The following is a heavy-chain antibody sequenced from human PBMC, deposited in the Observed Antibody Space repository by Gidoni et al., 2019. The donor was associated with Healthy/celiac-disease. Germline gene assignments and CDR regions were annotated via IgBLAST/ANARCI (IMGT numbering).Heavy chain of an antibody. V-gene: IGHV4-59*01. Sequence: QVQLQESGPGLVKPSETLSLTCTVSGGSISSYYWSWIRQPPGKGLEWIGYIYYSGSTNYNPPLKSRVTISVDTSKNQFSLKLSAVTAADTAVYYCAREAGGSHFDYWGQGTLVTVSS. CDR2: IYYSGST. CDR3: AREAGGSHFDY. CDR1: GGSISSYY. J-gene: IGHJ4*02. D-gene: IGHD6-13*01.